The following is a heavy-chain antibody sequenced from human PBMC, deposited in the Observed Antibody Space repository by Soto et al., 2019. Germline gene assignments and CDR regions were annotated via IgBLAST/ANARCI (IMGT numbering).Heavy chain of an antibody. D-gene: IGHD3-16*01. CDR2: IYYSGST. CDR3: ARPHKWGGYGFDI. J-gene: IGHJ3*02. V-gene: IGHV4-59*01. CDR1: GDSISNYY. Sequence: TLSLTCSVSGDSISNYYWSWIRQPPGKGLEWIGYIYYSGSTSYNPSLQSRVSISVDTSKNKFSLKLSSVTAADTAVYYCARPHKWGGYGFDIWDQGTMVTVSS.